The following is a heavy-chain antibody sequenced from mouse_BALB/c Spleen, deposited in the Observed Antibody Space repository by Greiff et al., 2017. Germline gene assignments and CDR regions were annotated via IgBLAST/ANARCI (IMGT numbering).Heavy chain of an antibody. CDR2: INPSNGGT. CDR1: GYTFTSYY. V-gene: IGHV1S81*02. Sequence: QVQLVESGAELVKPGASVKLSCKASGYTFTSYYMYWVKQRPGQGLEWIGEINPSNGGTNFNEKFKSKATLTVDKSSSTAYMQLSSLTSEDSAVYYCTRPGSRDWYFDVWGAGTTVTVSS. J-gene: IGHJ1*01. CDR3: TRPGSRDWYFDV. D-gene: IGHD1-1*01.